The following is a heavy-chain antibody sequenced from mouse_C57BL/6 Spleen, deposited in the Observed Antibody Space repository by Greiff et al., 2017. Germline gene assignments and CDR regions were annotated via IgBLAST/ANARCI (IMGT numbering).Heavy chain of an antibody. CDR1: GYTFTDYE. CDR2: IDPETGGT. Sequence: QVQLKESGAELVRPGASVTLSCKASGYTFTDYEMHWVKQTPVHGLEWIGAIDPETGGTAYNQKFKGKAILTADKSSSTAYMELRSLTSEDSAVYYCTRLSNGASYWGQGTTLTVSS. CDR3: TRLSNGASY. D-gene: IGHD2-5*01. V-gene: IGHV1-15*01. J-gene: IGHJ2*01.